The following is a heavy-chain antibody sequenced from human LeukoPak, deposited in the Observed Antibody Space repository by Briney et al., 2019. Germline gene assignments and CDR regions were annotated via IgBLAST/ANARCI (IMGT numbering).Heavy chain of an antibody. CDR1: AESYSAYS. J-gene: IGHJ4*03. Sequence: SETLSLTCSVHAESYSAYSWSWIRQVPGRGLEWIGEIDHRGISNYNPSLKSRATILVDTSNNRFSLSLASVTAADTATYYCASRSLTLAAARCFDDWGQGTVVTVSS. V-gene: IGHV4-34*01. CDR2: IDHRGIS. CDR3: ASRSLTLAAARCFDD. D-gene: IGHD2-15*01.